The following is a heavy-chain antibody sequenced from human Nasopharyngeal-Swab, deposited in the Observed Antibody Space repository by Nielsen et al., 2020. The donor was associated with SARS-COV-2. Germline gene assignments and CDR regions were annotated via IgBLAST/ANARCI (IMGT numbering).Heavy chain of an antibody. V-gene: IGHV3-21*01. CDR1: GFTFRRYS. Sequence: GESLKISCAASGFTFRRYSMHWGREAPGKGVEGVSSIRSSSYIYYADSVKGRFTISRDNAKNSLYLQMNSLRAEDTAVYYCARVDADYDFWSGSKSGLFDYWGQGTLVTVSS. CDR2: IRSSSYI. CDR3: ARVDADYDFWSGSKSGLFDY. D-gene: IGHD3-3*01. J-gene: IGHJ4*02.